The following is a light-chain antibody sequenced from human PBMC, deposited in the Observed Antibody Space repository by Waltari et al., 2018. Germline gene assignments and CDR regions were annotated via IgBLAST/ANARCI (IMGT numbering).Light chain of an antibody. CDR2: DTS. CDR3: QQSYSPLST. J-gene: IGKJ1*01. V-gene: IGKV1-39*01. CDR1: QSISTY. Sequence: DIQMTQSPSSLSASVGDRVTITCRASQSISTYLNWYQQKPGKAPKLLISDTSSLQSGVPSRFRGRGSGTDFTLTISSLQAEDLATYYCQQSYSPLSTFGQGTKVEIK.